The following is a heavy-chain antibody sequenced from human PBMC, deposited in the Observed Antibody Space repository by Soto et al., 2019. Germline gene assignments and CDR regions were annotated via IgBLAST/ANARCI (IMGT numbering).Heavy chain of an antibody. CDR2: IYPGDSDT. CDR3: ARDYGDYRSAFYGMDV. Sequence: PGESLKISCKGSEYSFTSYWIGWVRQMPGKGLEWMGIIYPGDSDTGYSPSFQGQVTISADKSISTAYLQWSSLKASDTAMYYCARDYGDYRSAFYGMDVWGQGTTVTVSS. D-gene: IGHD4-17*01. J-gene: IGHJ6*02. CDR1: EYSFTSYW. V-gene: IGHV5-51*01.